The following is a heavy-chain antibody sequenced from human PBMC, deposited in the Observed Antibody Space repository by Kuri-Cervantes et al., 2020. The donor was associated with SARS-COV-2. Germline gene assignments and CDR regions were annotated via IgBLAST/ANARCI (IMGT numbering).Heavy chain of an antibody. J-gene: IGHJ4*02. CDR2: IYPGDSDT. Sequence: GESLKISCKGSGYSFTSYWIGWVRQMPGKGLEWMGTIYPGDSDTRYSPSFQGQVTISADKSISTAYLQWSSLKASDTAMYYCARLGNIWFGELLTPLPDQWGQGTLVTVSS. V-gene: IGHV5-51*01. CDR1: GYSFTSYW. CDR3: ARLGNIWFGELLTPLPDQ. D-gene: IGHD3-10*01.